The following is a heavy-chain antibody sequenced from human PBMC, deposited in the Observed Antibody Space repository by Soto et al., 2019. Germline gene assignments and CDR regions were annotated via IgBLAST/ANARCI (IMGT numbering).Heavy chain of an antibody. J-gene: IGHJ4*02. CDR2: ISYDGSNK. D-gene: IGHD3-22*01. Sequence: GGSLRLSCAASGSTFSSYGMHWVRQAPGKGLEWVAVISYDGSNKYYADSVKGRFTISRDNSKNTLYLQMNSLRAEDTAVYYCAKDSGFGFDYWGQGTLVTVS. CDR3: AKDSGFGFDY. V-gene: IGHV3-30*18. CDR1: GSTFSSYG.